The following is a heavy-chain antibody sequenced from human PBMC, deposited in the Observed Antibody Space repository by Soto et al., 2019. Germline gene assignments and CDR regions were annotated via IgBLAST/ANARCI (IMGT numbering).Heavy chain of an antibody. Sequence: PGGSLRLSCAASGFTFSSYDMHWVRQATGKGLEWVSAIGTAGDTYYPGSVKGRFTISRENAKNSLYLQMNSLRAGDTAVYYCARGGPGRDILTGYYIWGYYYYGMDVWGQGTTVTVSS. CDR1: GFTFSSYD. V-gene: IGHV3-13*01. CDR2: IGTAGDT. CDR3: ARGGPGRDILTGYYIWGYYYYGMDV. J-gene: IGHJ6*02. D-gene: IGHD3-9*01.